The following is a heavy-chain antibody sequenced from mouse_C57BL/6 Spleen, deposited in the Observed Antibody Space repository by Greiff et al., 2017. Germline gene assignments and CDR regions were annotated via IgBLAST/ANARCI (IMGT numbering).Heavy chain of an antibody. V-gene: IGHV1-82*01. J-gene: IGHJ4*01. Sequence: QVQLQQSGPELVKPGASVKISCKASGYAFSSSWMNWVKQRPGKGLEWIGRIYPGDGDTNYNGKFKGKATLTADKSSSTAYMQLSSLTSADSAVYVCARGSGYVDYYAMDYWGQGTSVTVSS. CDR2: IYPGDGDT. CDR1: GYAFSSSW. D-gene: IGHD3-2*02. CDR3: ARGSGYVDYYAMDY.